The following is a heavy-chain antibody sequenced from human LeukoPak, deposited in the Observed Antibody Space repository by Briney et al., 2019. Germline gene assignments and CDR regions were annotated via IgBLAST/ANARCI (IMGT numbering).Heavy chain of an antibody. CDR3: ARGKWSTRH. D-gene: IGHD2-15*01. V-gene: IGHV3-21*01. CDR1: GFTFSTYY. Sequence: GGSLRLSCAASGFTFSTYYMNWVRQAPGKGLEWVSSISSGSSHIYYSDSVKGRFTISRDNAKNSLYLQMNSLRAEDTAVYYRARGKWSTRHWGQGTLVTVSS. CDR2: ISSGSSHI. J-gene: IGHJ4*02.